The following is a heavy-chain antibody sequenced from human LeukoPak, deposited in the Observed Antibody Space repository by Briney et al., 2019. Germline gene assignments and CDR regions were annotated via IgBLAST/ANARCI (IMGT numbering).Heavy chain of an antibody. V-gene: IGHV3-23*01. J-gene: IGHJ6*03. Sequence: GGSLRLSCAASGFTFSSYAMSWVRQAPGKGLEWVSAISGTGANTFYADSVKGRFTMSRDNPKNMLYLQMNSLRAEDTALYYCAKGIRQLGNYYYYMDVWGKGTTVTVSS. CDR2: ISGTGANT. CDR1: GFTFSSYA. D-gene: IGHD7-27*01. CDR3: AKGIRQLGNYYYYMDV.